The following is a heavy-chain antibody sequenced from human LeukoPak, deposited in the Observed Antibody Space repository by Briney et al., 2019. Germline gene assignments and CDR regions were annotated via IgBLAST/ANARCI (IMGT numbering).Heavy chain of an antibody. D-gene: IGHD3-22*01. CDR3: ARDGATYYYDSSGYLEV. Sequence: SETLSLTCTISGGSISRYYWNWIRQPPGKGLEWIGYIYYSGRTTYNPSLKSRVTISVDTSKNQFSLKLSSVTAADTAVYYCARDGATYYYDSSGYLEVWGQGTLVTVSS. CDR2: IYYSGRT. J-gene: IGHJ4*02. V-gene: IGHV4-59*12. CDR1: GGSISRYY.